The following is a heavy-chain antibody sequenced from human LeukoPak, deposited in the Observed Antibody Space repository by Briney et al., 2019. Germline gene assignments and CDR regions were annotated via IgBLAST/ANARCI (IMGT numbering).Heavy chain of an antibody. CDR1: GGSIRDYQ. CDR2: INHSGST. D-gene: IGHD6-13*01. J-gene: IGHJ4*02. CDR3: ARDRAAAGTFGFDY. V-gene: IGHV4-34*01. Sequence: SETLSLTCAVSGGSIRDYQWSWIRQPPGKGLEWIGEINHSGSTNYNPSLKSRVTISVDTSKNQFSLKLSSVTAADTAVYYCARDRAAAGTFGFDYWGQGTLVTVSS.